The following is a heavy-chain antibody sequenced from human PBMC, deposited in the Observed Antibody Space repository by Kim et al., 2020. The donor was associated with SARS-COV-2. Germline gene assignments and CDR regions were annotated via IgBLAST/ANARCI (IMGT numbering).Heavy chain of an antibody. J-gene: IGHJ4*02. D-gene: IGHD3-10*01. CDR2: ISGGGDST. CDR3: AKGTGKYYFDY. V-gene: IGHV3-23*01. Sequence: GGSLRLSCAASGFTFSSYGMSWVRLAPGKGLEWVSAISGGGDSTYYTDSVKGRFSISRDNSKNTLYLQMNTLRADDTAVYYCAKGTGKYYFDYWGQGSLVTVSS. CDR1: GFTFSSYG.